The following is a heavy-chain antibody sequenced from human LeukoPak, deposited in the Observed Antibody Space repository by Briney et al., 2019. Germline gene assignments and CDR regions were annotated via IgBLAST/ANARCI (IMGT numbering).Heavy chain of an antibody. CDR1: GYTFTGYY. J-gene: IGHJ6*02. CDR3: ARDPYYDFWSGYSQTLDV. V-gene: IGHV1-2*02. Sequence: ASVKVSCKASGYTFTGYYMHWVRQAPGQGLEWMGWINPNSGGTNYAQKFQGRVTMARDTSISTAYMELSRLRSDDTAVYYCARDPYYDFWSGYSQTLDVWGQGTTVTVSS. CDR2: INPNSGGT. D-gene: IGHD3-3*01.